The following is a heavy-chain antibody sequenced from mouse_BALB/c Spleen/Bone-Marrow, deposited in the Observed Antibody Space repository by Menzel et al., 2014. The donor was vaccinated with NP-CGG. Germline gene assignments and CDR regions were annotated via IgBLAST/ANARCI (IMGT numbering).Heavy chain of an antibody. J-gene: IGHJ2*01. CDR1: GFSLTSYG. CDR2: IWAGGST. Sequence: VKLQESGPGLVAPSQSLSITCTVSGFSLTSYGVHWVRRPPGKGLEWLGVIWAGGSTNYNSALMSRLSISKDNSKSQVFLKMNSLQTDDTAMYYCARDGNYYFDYWGQGTTLTVSS. D-gene: IGHD2-1*01. V-gene: IGHV2-9*02. CDR3: ARDGNYYFDY.